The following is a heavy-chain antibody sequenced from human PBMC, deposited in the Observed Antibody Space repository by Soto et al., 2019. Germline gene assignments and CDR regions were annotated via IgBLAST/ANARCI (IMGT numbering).Heavy chain of an antibody. Sequence: EVQLVESGGGLVQPGGSLRLSCAASGFDFTNSWMHWVRQAPGMGLVWVSHVNSDGSITTYADSVRGRVTISRDNAKNTVYLQMNSLRVEDTAVYYCTRDQRYSSAVWGQGALITVSS. D-gene: IGHD5-12*01. CDR2: VNSDGSIT. V-gene: IGHV3-74*01. J-gene: IGHJ4*02. CDR1: GFDFTNSW. CDR3: TRDQRYSSAV.